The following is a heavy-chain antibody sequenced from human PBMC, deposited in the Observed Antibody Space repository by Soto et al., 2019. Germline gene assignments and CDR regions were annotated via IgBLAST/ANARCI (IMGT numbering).Heavy chain of an antibody. V-gene: IGHV3-30*18. CDR3: AKGIVGLTEEVSGATEYFDH. CDR1: GFIFSRYG. CDR2: ISHDGRKN. D-gene: IGHD2-15*01. Sequence: GGSLRLSCAASGFIFSRYGMHWVRQAPGKGLEWVALISHDGRKNYYADSVKGRLTISRDNSRNRVYVQMHSLRPDDTAVYYCAKGIVGLTEEVSGATEYFDHWGQGTLVTVSS. J-gene: IGHJ1*01.